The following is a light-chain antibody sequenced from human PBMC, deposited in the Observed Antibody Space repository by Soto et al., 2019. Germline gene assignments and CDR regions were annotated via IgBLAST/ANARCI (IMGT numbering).Light chain of an antibody. CDR1: QSVSSTY. CDR2: GAS. CDR3: QQRSNWWIT. J-gene: IGKJ5*01. Sequence: EIVLTQSPGTLSLSPGDRATLSCRASQSVSSTYLAWYQQKPGQAPRLLIYGASTRATGIPDRFSGSGSGTDFTLTISRLEPEDFAVYYCQQRSNWWITFGQGTRLEIK. V-gene: IGKV3D-20*02.